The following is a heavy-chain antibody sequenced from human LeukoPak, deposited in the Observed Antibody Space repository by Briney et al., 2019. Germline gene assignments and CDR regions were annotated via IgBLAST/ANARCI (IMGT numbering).Heavy chain of an antibody. CDR1: GYTFTSYG. CDR2: ISAYNGNT. J-gene: IGHJ3*02. D-gene: IGHD6-19*01. CDR3: ARVERRYSSGWYAFDI. V-gene: IGHV1-18*01. Sequence: ASVKVSCKASGYTFTSYGISWVRQAPGQGLEWMGWISAYNGNTNYAQKLQGRVTMTTDTSTSTACMELRSLRSDDTAVYYCARVERRYSSGWYAFDIWGQGTMVTVYS.